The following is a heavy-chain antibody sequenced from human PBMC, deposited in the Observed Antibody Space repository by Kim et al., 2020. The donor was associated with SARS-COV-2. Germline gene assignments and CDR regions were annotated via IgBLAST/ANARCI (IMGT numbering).Heavy chain of an antibody. J-gene: IGHJ4*02. CDR3: ARDQKYYYDSSGYYQGDY. D-gene: IGHD3-22*01. Sequence: KGRFTISRDNAKNSLYLQMNSLRAEDTAVYYCARDQKYYYDSSGYYQGDYWGQGTLVTVSS. V-gene: IGHV3-11*01.